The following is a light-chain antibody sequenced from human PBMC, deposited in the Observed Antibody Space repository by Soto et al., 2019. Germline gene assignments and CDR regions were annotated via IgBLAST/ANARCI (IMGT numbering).Light chain of an antibody. CDR1: QSVSSN. J-gene: IGKJ1*01. V-gene: IGKV3-15*01. CDR3: QQYNNWPET. Sequence: EIVMTQSPATLSVSPGERATLSCRASQSVSSNLAWYQQKVGQAPRVLIYAASTRATGIPGRFSGSESGTEFTLTISSLQSEDFAVYYCQQYNNWPETFGQGTKVEIK. CDR2: AAS.